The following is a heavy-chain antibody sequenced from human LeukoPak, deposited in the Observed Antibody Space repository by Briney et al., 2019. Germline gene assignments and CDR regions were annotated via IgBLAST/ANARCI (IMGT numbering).Heavy chain of an antibody. Sequence: GGSLRLSCSASGFTFTVYALHWVRQAPGKGLEFVSAISSNGGNTYYADSVKGRFTISRDNSKNTLYLQMSSLKPEDTAVYYCVKPARGFSFGTYYFDYWGQGTLVTVSS. D-gene: IGHD5-18*01. CDR1: GFTFTVYA. V-gene: IGHV3-64D*06. J-gene: IGHJ4*02. CDR3: VKPARGFSFGTYYFDY. CDR2: ISSNGGNT.